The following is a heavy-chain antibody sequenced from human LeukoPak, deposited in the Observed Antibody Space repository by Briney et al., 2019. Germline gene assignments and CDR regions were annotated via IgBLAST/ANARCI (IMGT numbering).Heavy chain of an antibody. CDR2: IKQDGSEK. J-gene: IGHJ4*02. CDR1: GFTFSSYA. D-gene: IGHD6-19*01. V-gene: IGHV3-7*01. CDR3: ARHPGGYSSGHYNDY. Sequence: PGGSLRLSCAASGFTFSSYAMSWVRQAPGKGLEWVANIKQDGSEKYYVDSVKGRFTISRDNTKNSLYLQMNSLRAEDTALYYCARHPGGYSSGHYNDYWGQGTLVTVSS.